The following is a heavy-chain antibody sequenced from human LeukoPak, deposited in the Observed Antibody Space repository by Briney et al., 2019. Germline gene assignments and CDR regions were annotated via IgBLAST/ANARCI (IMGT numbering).Heavy chain of an antibody. CDR1: GGSFSGYY. D-gene: IGHD4-11*01. J-gene: IGHJ6*02. V-gene: IGHV4-34*01. Sequence: SETLSLTCVVYGGSFSGYYWSWIRQPPGKGLEWIGEINHSGSTNYNPSLKSRVTISVDTSKNQFSLKLSSVTAADTAVYYCARIGTTVTTFASYYYYGMDVWGQGTTVTVSS. CDR2: INHSGST. CDR3: ARIGTTVTTFASYYYYGMDV.